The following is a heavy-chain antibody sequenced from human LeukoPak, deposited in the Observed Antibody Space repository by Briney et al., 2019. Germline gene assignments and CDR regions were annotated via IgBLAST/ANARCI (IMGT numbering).Heavy chain of an antibody. CDR1: GFTFDDYA. J-gene: IGHJ4*02. V-gene: IGHV3-9*01. CDR3: ETYHHYYDTRS. CDR2: ISWNSGSI. D-gene: IGHD3-22*01. Sequence: GGSLRLSCAASGFTFDDYAMHWVRQAPGKGLEWVLGISWNSGSIGYADSVKGRFTISRDNAKNSLYLQMNSLRAEDTAVYYCETYHHYYDTRSWGQGTLVTVSS.